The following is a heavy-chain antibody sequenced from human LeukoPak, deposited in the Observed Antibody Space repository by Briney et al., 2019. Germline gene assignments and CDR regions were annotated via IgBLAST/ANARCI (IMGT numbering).Heavy chain of an antibody. CDR2: IYYSGST. CDR3: ARDRAGSTFDY. CDR1: GGPISSSSYY. Sequence: SETLSLTCTVSGGPISSSSYYWGWIRQPPGKGLEWIGSIYYSGSTYYNPSLKSRVTISVDTSKNQFSLKLSSVTAADTAVYYCARDRAGSTFDYWGQGTLVTVSS. V-gene: IGHV4-39*07. D-gene: IGHD6-13*01. J-gene: IGHJ4*02.